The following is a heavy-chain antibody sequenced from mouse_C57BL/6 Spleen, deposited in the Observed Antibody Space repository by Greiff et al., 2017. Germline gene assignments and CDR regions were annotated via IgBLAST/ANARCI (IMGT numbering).Heavy chain of an antibody. D-gene: IGHD1-1*02. CDR2: IYPGDGDT. J-gene: IGHJ4*01. V-gene: IGHV1-80*01. Sequence: QVQLKESGAELVKPGASVKISCKASGYAFSSYWMNWVKQRPGKGLEWIGQIYPGDGDTNYNGKFKGKATLTADKSSSTAYMQLSSLTSEDSAVYFCARDYDYDAMDYWGQGTSVTVSS. CDR3: ARDYDYDAMDY. CDR1: GYAFSSYW.